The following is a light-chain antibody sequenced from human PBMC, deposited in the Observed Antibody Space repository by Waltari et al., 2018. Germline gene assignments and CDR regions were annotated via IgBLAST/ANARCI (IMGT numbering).Light chain of an antibody. J-gene: IGLJ2*01. V-gene: IGLV1-40*01. Sequence: QSVLTQPPSVSGTPGQRVTISCSGRTSNIGAGHDVPWYQHLPGKAPKLLIYGNNNRPSGVPDRFSGSKSGTSASLAITGLQADDEADYFCQSFDNMLSGGVVFGGGTKLAVL. CDR1: TSNIGAGHD. CDR3: QSFDNMLSGGVV. CDR2: GNN.